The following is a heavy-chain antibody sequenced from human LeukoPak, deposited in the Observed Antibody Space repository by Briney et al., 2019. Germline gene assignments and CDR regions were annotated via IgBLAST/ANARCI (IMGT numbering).Heavy chain of an antibody. V-gene: IGHV5-51*01. CDR1: GYSFTTYW. J-gene: IGHJ3*02. D-gene: IGHD3-22*01. CDR3: ARHYDSPDI. CDR2: IYPGDSDT. Sequence: PGESLKISCKGSGYSFTTYWIAWVRQMPGKGVEWMGIIYPGDSDTRYSPSFQGQVTIPADKSISTAYLQWSSLKASDTAMYYCARHYDSPDIWGQGTMVTVSS.